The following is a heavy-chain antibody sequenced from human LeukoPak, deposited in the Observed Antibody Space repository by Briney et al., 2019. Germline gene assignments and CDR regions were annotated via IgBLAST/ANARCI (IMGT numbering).Heavy chain of an antibody. J-gene: IGHJ5*02. Sequence: KTGGSLRLSCAASGFTFRDYTMNWVSQSPGKGLQWVSYVSFGSSYISYADSLKGRFTISRDDAKSSVYLEMTSLRAEDTAVYYCARASTEYSVTDGFDTWGPGTLVTVSS. CDR3: ARASTEYSVTDGFDT. D-gene: IGHD6-6*01. V-gene: IGHV3-21*01. CDR1: GFTFRDYT. CDR2: VSFGSSYI.